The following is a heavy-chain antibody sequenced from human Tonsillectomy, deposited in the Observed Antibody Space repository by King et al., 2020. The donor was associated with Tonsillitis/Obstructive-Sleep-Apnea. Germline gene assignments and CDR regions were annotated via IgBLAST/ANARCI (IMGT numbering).Heavy chain of an antibody. CDR1: GFTFDDYA. CDR3: AKDLIIAETGTPGDAFDI. D-gene: IGHD6-13*01. CDR2: ISWNSGSI. Sequence: VQLVESGGGLVQPGRSLRLSCAASGFTFDDYAMYWVRQTPGKGLEWVSGISWNSGSIAYADSVKGRFTISRDNAKNSLYLQMNSLRTEETALYHCAKDLIIAETGTPGDAFDIWGQGKMVTVSS. V-gene: IGHV3-9*01. J-gene: IGHJ3*02.